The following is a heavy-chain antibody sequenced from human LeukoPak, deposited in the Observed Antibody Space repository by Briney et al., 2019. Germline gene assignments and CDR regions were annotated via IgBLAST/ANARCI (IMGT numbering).Heavy chain of an antibody. CDR2: IRSKANSYAT. CDR3: TITYYYDSSGYYA. CDR1: GFTFSGSD. V-gene: IGHV3-73*01. Sequence: PGGSLRLSCAASGFTFSGSDMHWVRQASGKGLEWVGRIRSKANSYATAYAASVKGRFTISRDDSKNTAYLQMNSLKTEDTAVYYCTITYYYDSSGYYAWGQGTLVTVSS. J-gene: IGHJ4*02. D-gene: IGHD3-22*01.